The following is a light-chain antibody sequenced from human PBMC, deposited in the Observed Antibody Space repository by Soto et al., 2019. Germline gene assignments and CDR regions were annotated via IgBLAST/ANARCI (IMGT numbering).Light chain of an antibody. CDR1: SSNIGSNT. Sequence: QSALTQPPSASGTPGQRVTISCSGSSSNIGSNTVNWYQQLPGTAPKLLIYSNNQRPSGVTDRFSCSKSGTSASLAISGLQAEDEADYYWAAWDDSLNGYVFGTGTKVTVL. V-gene: IGLV1-44*01. CDR2: SNN. CDR3: AAWDDSLNGYV. J-gene: IGLJ1*01.